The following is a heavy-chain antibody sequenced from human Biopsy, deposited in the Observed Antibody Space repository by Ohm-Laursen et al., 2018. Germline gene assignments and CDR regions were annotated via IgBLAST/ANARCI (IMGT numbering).Heavy chain of an antibody. CDR2: IFYSGIT. CDR3: ARHPTGFWFDP. V-gene: IGHV4-39*01. Sequence: SQTLSLTCPVSGGSVSSNVAYWAWIRQPPGKGLESIGSIFYSGITYHNPSLQSRVAMSVDTSKNHFSLNLTSVTAADTAVYYCARHPTGFWFDPWGQGTLVIVSS. J-gene: IGHJ5*02. CDR1: GGSVSSNVAY.